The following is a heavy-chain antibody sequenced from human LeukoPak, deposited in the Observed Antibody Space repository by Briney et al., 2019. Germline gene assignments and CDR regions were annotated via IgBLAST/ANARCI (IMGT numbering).Heavy chain of an antibody. J-gene: IGHJ3*02. D-gene: IGHD3-22*01. Sequence: SETLSLTCTVSGDSISSGDYYWSWIRQPAGKELEWIGRISSSGSTNYNPSLKSRVTISVDTSKNQFSLKLSSVTAADTAVYFCARGPYSYDSSGAFDIWGQGTMVTVSS. V-gene: IGHV4-61*02. CDR1: GDSISSGDYY. CDR3: ARGPYSYDSSGAFDI. CDR2: ISSSGST.